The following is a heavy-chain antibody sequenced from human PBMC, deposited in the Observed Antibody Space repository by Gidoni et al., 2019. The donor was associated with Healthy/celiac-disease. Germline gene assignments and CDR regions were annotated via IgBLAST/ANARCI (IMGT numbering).Heavy chain of an antibody. CDR2: IWYDGSNK. CDR1: GFTFSSYG. D-gene: IGHD2-15*01. CDR3: ARVLGYCSGGSCSLYYYYGMDV. J-gene: IGHJ6*02. V-gene: IGHV3-33*01. Sequence: QVQLVESGGGVVQPGRSLSLSCAASGFTFSSYGMHWVRQAPGKGLEWVAVIWYDGSNKYYADSVKGRFTISRDNSKNTLYLQMNSLRAEDTAVYYCARVLGYCSGGSCSLYYYYGMDVWGQGTTVTVSS.